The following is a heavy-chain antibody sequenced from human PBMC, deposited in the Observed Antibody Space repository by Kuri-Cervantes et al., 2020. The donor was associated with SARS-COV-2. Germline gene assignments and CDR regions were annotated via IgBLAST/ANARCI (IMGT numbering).Heavy chain of an antibody. CDR3: AKDSGWELLRLDY. Sequence: GESLKISCAVSGFTFGHYAMHWVRQPPGKGLEWLAVVPYVGNTQYYADSVKGRFTISRDNSKDTLYLQMNSLRAEDTAVYYCAKDSGWELLRLDYWGQGTLVTVSS. CDR1: GFTFGHYA. D-gene: IGHD1-26*01. V-gene: IGHV3-30*04. J-gene: IGHJ4*02. CDR2: VPYVGNTQ.